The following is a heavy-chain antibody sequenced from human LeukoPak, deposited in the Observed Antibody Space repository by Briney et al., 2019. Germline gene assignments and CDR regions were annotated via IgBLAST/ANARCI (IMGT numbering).Heavy chain of an antibody. CDR3: ARERITMIVVVTPDAFDI. V-gene: IGHV4-34*01. CDR1: GGSFSGYY. CDR2: INHSGST. Sequence: PSETLSLTCAVYGGSFSGYYWSWIRQPPGKGLEWIGEINHSGSTNYNPSLKSRVTLSVDTSKNQFSLKLSSVTAADTAVYYCARERITMIVVVTPDAFDIWDQGTMVTVSS. J-gene: IGHJ3*02. D-gene: IGHD3-22*01.